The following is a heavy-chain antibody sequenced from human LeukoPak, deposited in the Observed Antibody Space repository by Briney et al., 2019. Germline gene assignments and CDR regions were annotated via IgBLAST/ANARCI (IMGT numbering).Heavy chain of an antibody. D-gene: IGHD2-2*01. Sequence: KPGRSLRLSCAASGFTFSSYGMHWVRQAPGKGLEWVAVITYDGSSPYYADSVKGRFTISRDNSKYTLYLQMNNLRAEDTAVYYCAKDRAGVVVPAARDLDYWGQGTLVTVS. J-gene: IGHJ4*02. CDR1: GFTFSSYG. CDR3: AKDRAGVVVPAARDLDY. CDR2: ITYDGSSP. V-gene: IGHV3-30*18.